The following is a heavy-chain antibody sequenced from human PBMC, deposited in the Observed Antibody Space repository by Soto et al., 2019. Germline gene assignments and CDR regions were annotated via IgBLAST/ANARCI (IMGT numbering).Heavy chain of an antibody. CDR3: ARKSSGYYSHFDY. CDR2: IWYDGSNK. V-gene: IGHV3-33*01. CDR1: GFTFSSYG. Sequence: GGSLRLSCAASGFTFSSYGMHWVRQAPGKGLEWVAVIWYDGSNKYYADSVKGRFTISRDNSKNTLYLQMNSLRAEDTAVYYCARKSSGYYSHFDYWGQGTLVTVSS. J-gene: IGHJ4*02. D-gene: IGHD3-22*01.